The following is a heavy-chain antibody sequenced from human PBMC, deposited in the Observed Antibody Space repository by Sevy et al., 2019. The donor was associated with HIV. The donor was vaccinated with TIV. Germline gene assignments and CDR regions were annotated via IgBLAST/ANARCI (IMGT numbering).Heavy chain of an antibody. Sequence: ASVKVSCKASGYTFTTYAITWVRQAPGEGLEWMGWNSVNNGNRNYAQKVQDRVTMTTDTSTNTAYMELMSLRSDDTAMYYCARVVMSSSWPCFDYWGQGTLVTVSS. V-gene: IGHV1-18*01. J-gene: IGHJ4*02. CDR3: ARVVMSSSWPCFDY. CDR2: NSVNNGNR. D-gene: IGHD6-13*01. CDR1: GYTFTTYA.